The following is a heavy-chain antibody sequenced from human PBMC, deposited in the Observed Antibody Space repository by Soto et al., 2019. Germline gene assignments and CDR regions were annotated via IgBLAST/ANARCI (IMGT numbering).Heavy chain of an antibody. J-gene: IGHJ6*02. Sequence: GGSLRLSCVVSGFTFSSHEMNWVRQAPGKGPEWVSKISESGGTTSYADSVKGRFTISRDNARDSLYLHMSSLRVEDTAVYYCARDRSLIFAVPPYGMDVWGQGPTVTVSS. D-gene: IGHD3-3*01. V-gene: IGHV3-48*03. CDR3: ARDRSLIFAVPPYGMDV. CDR2: ISESGGTT. CDR1: GFTFSSHE.